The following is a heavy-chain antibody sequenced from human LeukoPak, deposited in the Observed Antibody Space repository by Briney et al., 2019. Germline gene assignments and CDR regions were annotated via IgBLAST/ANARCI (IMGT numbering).Heavy chain of an antibody. CDR1: GGSISSGDYY. V-gene: IGHV4-30-4*08. D-gene: IGHD2-2*03. CDR2: IYYSGST. CDR3: ARVPRPGYCSSTSCYPDAFDI. Sequence: SSQTLSLICTVSGGSISSGDYYWSWIRQPPGKGLEWIGYIYYSGSTYYNPSLKSRVTISVDTSKNQFSLKLSSVTAADTAVYYCARVPRPGYCSSTSCYPDAFDIWGQGTMVTVSS. J-gene: IGHJ3*02.